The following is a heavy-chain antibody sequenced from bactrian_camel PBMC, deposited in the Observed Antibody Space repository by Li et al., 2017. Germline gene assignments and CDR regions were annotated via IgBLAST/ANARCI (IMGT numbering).Heavy chain of an antibody. CDR1: GHSRGSNC. V-gene: IGHV3S32*01. Sequence: DVQLVESGGGSVQAGGSLRLSCKVSGHSRGSNCVGWYRLPPGRAPAEREGIAAIRRDGGETWYAASVKGRFTISRDRTGYGFSLRMDNLEPEDSAIYYCAGTLGDPYCTAGYCPPDIICDFNYWGQGTQVTVS. D-gene: IGHD1*01. CDR2: IRRDGGET. J-gene: IGHJ4*01. CDR3: AGTLGDPYCTAGYCPPDIICDFNY.